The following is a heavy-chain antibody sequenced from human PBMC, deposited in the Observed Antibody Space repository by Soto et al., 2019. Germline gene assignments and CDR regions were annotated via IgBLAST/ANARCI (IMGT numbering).Heavy chain of an antibody. CDR1: DGSIRSCY. CDR3: ASSAGYAGDFFYCNGMDV. V-gene: IGHV4-59*01. J-gene: IGHJ6*02. Sequence: LEALSLTCSVCDGSIRSCYWHWIRQPPGKGVEGIGYVYISDYNRDSSSLNTRVTRSVDTSKSQFNLRLNSVTAADTAVYYGASSAGYAGDFFYCNGMDVWGQGTTVTVSS. CDR2: VYISDYN. D-gene: IGHD1-1*01.